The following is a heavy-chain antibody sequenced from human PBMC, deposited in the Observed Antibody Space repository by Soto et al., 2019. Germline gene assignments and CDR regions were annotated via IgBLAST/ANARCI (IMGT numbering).Heavy chain of an antibody. J-gene: IGHJ4*01. Sequence: ASVKVSCKASGYTFTDYYIHWVRQAPGQGLEWIGWINPKSGDTKSSQKFQGRVTMTRDTSISTGYMYLNMLTSDDTALYCCARAFPKYLSSGHYWGHGTLVTDSS. D-gene: IGHD3-22*01. CDR1: GYTFTDYY. CDR2: INPKSGDT. CDR3: ARAFPKYLSSGHY. V-gene: IGHV1-2*02.